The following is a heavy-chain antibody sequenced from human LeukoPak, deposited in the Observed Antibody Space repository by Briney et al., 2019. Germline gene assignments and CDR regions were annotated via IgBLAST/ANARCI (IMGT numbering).Heavy chain of an antibody. D-gene: IGHD5-12*01. CDR3: ANPPGLRRLDP. CDR2: INNSGGST. CDR1: GFTFSSYA. V-gene: IGHV3-23*01. Sequence: GGSLRLSCAASGFTFSSYAMNWVRQAPGKGLAWVSGINNSGGSTYYADSVKGRFTISRDNSKNTLYLQMNSLRAEDTAVYYCANPPGLRRLDPWGQGTLVTVPS. J-gene: IGHJ5*02.